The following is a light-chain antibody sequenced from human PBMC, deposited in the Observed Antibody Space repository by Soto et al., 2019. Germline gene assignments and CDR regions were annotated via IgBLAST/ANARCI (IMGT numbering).Light chain of an antibody. J-gene: IGKJ1*01. CDR1: QSVGSN. CDR3: KQYTKRWK. CDR2: SAA. V-gene: IGKV3-15*01. Sequence: EIVMTQSPATLSVSPGERVTLSCRASQSVGSNLAWYQKKPGQAPRLLIYSAATTATGIPARFSGSGSGTEFTITIRSLQSEDFGVYYSKQYTKRWKLGQGTKVEIK.